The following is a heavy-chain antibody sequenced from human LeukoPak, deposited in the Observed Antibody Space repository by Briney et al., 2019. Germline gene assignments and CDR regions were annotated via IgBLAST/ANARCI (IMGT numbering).Heavy chain of an antibody. V-gene: IGHV4-34*01. J-gene: IGHJ4*02. CDR1: GGSFSGYY. CDR3: ARGSRWFSIDY. Sequence: SETLSLTCAVYGGSFSGYYWSWIRQPPGKGLEWIGEINHSGSTNYNPSLKSRVTISVDTSKNQFSLKLSSVTAADTAVYYCARGSRWFSIDYWGQGTLVTVSS. D-gene: IGHD6-13*01. CDR2: INHSGST.